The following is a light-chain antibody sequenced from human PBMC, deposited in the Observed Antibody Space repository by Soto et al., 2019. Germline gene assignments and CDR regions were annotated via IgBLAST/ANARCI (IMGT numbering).Light chain of an antibody. CDR1: QSVGKY. CDR3: QQRSNWIT. Sequence: EIVLTQSPGTLSLSPGERATLSCRASQSVGKYLAWYQQKPGQAPRLLIYDASNRATGIPARFSGSGSGTDFTLTISGLEPEDFAVYYCQQRSNWITFGQGTRLENK. CDR2: DAS. V-gene: IGKV3-11*01. J-gene: IGKJ5*01.